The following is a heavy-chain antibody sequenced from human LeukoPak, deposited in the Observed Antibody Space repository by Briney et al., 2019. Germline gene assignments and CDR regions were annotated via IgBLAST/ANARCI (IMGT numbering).Heavy chain of an antibody. J-gene: IGHJ4*02. CDR1: GFTVSSNY. V-gene: IGHV3-53*01. D-gene: IGHD3-22*01. Sequence: GGSLRLSCAASGFTVSSNYMSWVRQAPGKGLEWVSVIYSGGSTYYADSVKGRFTISRDNSKNTLYLQMNSLRAEDTAVYYCASDYCDSSGYYGYWGQGTLVTVSS. CDR2: IYSGGST. CDR3: ASDYCDSSGYYGY.